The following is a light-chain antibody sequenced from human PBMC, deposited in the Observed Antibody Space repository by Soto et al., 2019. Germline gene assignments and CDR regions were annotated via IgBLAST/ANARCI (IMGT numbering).Light chain of an antibody. Sequence: IVFTQSPGPLSLSPGYRATLSCRSSQSVSSSYLAWYQQKPGQAPRLLIYGASSRATGIPDRFSGSGSGTDFTLTISRLEPEDFAVYYCQQYGSSPPTFGQGTKVDIK. CDR2: GAS. CDR1: QSVSSSY. J-gene: IGKJ1*01. V-gene: IGKV3-20*01. CDR3: QQYGSSPPT.